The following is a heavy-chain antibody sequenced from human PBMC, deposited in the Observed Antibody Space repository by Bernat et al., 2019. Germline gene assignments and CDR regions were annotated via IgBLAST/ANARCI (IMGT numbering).Heavy chain of an antibody. J-gene: IGHJ6*02. CDR1: GFTFSSYA. CDR3: ARDRFLPLVWGSYRQDYYYYYGMDV. Sequence: QVQLVESGGGVVQPGRSLRLSCAASGFTFSSYAMHWVRQAPGKGLEWVAVISYDGSNKYYADSVKGRFTISRDNAKNTLYLQMNSLRAEDTAVYYCARDRFLPLVWGSYRQDYYYYYGMDVWGQGTTVTVSS. D-gene: IGHD3-16*02. V-gene: IGHV3-30-3*01. CDR2: ISYDGSNK.